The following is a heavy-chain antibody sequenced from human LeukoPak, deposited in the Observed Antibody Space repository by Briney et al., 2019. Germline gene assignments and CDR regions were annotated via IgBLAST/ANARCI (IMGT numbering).Heavy chain of an antibody. Sequence: GRSLRLSCAASGFTFSSYGMHWVRQAPGKGLEWVAVIWYDGSNKYYADSVKGRFTISRDNAKNSLYLQMNSLRAEDTAVYYCARDKNYYDSSGYSVWGQGTLVTVSS. CDR3: ARDKNYYDSSGYSV. D-gene: IGHD3-22*01. V-gene: IGHV3-33*01. CDR2: IWYDGSNK. CDR1: GFTFSSYG. J-gene: IGHJ4*02.